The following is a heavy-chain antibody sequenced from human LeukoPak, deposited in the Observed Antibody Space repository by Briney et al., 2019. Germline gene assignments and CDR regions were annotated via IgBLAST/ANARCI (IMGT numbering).Heavy chain of an antibody. D-gene: IGHD6-13*01. CDR1: GYTFTSYG. Sequence: GASVKVSCKASGYTFTSYGITWVRQAPGQGLEWMGWINANNGNTNYAQNLQGRVTMTRDTSTSTAYMEVRRPRSDDTAVYYCARGPIAAAGDYWGQGTLVTVSS. J-gene: IGHJ4*02. CDR2: INANNGNT. CDR3: ARGPIAAAGDY. V-gene: IGHV1-18*01.